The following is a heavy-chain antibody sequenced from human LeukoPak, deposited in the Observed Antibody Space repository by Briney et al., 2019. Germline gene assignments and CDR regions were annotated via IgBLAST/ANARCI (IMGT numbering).Heavy chain of an antibody. CDR2: INPNGGGT. D-gene: IGHD3-3*01. Sequence: WASVKVSCKASGYTFTGYYIHWVRQAPGQGLEWMGWINPNGGGTNYAQKFQGRVTMTRDTSISTAYMELSSLRSDDTAVYYCARNPYYDFWSGYTLDYWGQGTLVTVSS. CDR1: GYTFTGYY. V-gene: IGHV1-2*02. J-gene: IGHJ4*02. CDR3: ARNPYYDFWSGYTLDY.